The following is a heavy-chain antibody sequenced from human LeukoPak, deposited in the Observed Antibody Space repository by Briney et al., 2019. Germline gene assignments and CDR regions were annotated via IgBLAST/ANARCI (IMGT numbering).Heavy chain of an antibody. CDR2: IYYSGST. CDR1: GGSISSSSYY. J-gene: IGHJ5*02. Sequence: PSETLSLTCTVSGGSISSSSYYWGWIRQPPGQGLEWIGSIYYSGSTYYNPSLKSRVTISVDTSKNQFSLKLSSVTAADTAVYYCANGRDYYDSSGYYHHWGQGTLVTVSS. CDR3: ANGRDYYDSSGYYHH. V-gene: IGHV4-39*01. D-gene: IGHD3-22*01.